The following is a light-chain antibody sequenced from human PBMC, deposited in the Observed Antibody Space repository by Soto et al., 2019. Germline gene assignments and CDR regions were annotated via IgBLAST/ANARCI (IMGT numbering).Light chain of an antibody. Sequence: GDRVIITCRASQSISSWLAWYQQKPGKVPNLLIYDASNLESGVPSRFSGSGSGTECTITISSLQNDDVAVYDGQQSDNSTITFGQGTRLEIK. CDR3: QQSDNSTIT. J-gene: IGKJ5*01. CDR2: DAS. V-gene: IGKV1-5*01. CDR1: QSISSW.